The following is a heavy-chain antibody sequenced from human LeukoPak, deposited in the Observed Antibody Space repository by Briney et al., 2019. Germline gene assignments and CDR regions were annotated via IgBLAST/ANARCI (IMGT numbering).Heavy chain of an antibody. J-gene: IGHJ4*02. CDR3: TTETWIWAKKVDY. V-gene: IGHV3-15*01. CDR2: IKSKTDGGTT. Sequence: GGSLRLSCAASGFTFSNAWMSWVRQAPGNGLELVGRIKSKTDGGTTDYAAPVKGRFTISRDDSKNTLYLQMNSLKTEDTAVYYCTTETWIWAKKVDYWGQGTLVTVSS. CDR1: GFTFSNAW. D-gene: IGHD5-12*01.